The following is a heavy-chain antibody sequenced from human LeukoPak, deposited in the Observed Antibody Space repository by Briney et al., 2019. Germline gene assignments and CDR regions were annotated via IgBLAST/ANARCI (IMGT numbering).Heavy chain of an antibody. J-gene: IGHJ5*02. D-gene: IGHD2-2*01. V-gene: IGHV3-21*01. CDR3: AREHAS. CDR2: ISSSSGNI. Sequence: GGSLRLSCAASGFTFSSYTMNWVRQAPGKGLEWVSSISSSSGNIYYADSVKGRFTISRDNAKNSLYLQMNSLRAEDTAVYYCAREHASWGQGTLVTVPS. CDR1: GFTFSSYT.